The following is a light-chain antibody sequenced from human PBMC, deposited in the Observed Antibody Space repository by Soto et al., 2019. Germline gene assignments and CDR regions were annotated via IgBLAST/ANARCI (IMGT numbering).Light chain of an antibody. V-gene: IGKV1-5*01. J-gene: IGKJ1*01. CDR1: QSLGIW. Sequence: DIQMTQSPSTLSASVGDRVTITCRASQSLGIWLAWHQQKPGKAPKLLIYDASTLKSGVPSRFSGSGSGTKFTLTISSLQPDDFATYYCQEYNSYSGTFGQ. CDR2: DAS. CDR3: QEYNSYSGT.